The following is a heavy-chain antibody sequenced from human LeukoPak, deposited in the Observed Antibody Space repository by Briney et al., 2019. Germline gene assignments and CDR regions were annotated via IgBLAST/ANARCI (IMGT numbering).Heavy chain of an antibody. D-gene: IGHD3-9*01. V-gene: IGHV3-23*01. J-gene: IGHJ4*02. CDR1: GFTFSSYA. Sequence: GGSLRPSCAASGFTFSSYAMSWVRQAPGKGLEWVSAISGSGGSTYYADSVKGRFTISRDNSKNTLYLQMNSPRAEDTAVYYCAKRDILTGYFDYWGQGTLVTVSS. CDR2: ISGSGGST. CDR3: AKRDILTGYFDY.